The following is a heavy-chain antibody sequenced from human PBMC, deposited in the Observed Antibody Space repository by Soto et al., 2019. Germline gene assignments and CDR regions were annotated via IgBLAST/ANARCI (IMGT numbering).Heavy chain of an antibody. Sequence: EVQLVESGGGLVQPGGSRRLSCAASGFTFTSHGMNWARQAAGMGLDWFAHIVSSAATFSYADSVRGRFTISRDNAKNSLYLQMNSLRAEDRAIYYRATDPGGIYDFDYWGHGIRVTVS. CDR2: IVSSAATF. D-gene: IGHD1-20*01. CDR3: ATDPGGIYDFDY. V-gene: IGHV3-48*03. J-gene: IGHJ4*01. CDR1: GFTFTSHG.